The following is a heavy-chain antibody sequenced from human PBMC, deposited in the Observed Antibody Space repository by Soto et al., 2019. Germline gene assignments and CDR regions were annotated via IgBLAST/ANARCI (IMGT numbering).Heavy chain of an antibody. CDR2: INPNSGGT. Sequence: GASVKVSCKASGYTFTGYYMHWVRQAPGQGLEWMGWINPNSGGTNYAQKFQGWVTMTRDTSISTAYMELSRLRSDDMAVYYCAREIAAAGNDAFDIWGQGTMVTVSS. V-gene: IGHV1-2*04. D-gene: IGHD6-13*01. J-gene: IGHJ3*02. CDR3: AREIAAAGNDAFDI. CDR1: GYTFTGYY.